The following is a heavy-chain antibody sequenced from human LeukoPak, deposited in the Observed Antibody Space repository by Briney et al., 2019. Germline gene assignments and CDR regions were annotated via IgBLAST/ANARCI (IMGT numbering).Heavy chain of an antibody. V-gene: IGHV4-61*01. D-gene: IGHD3-22*01. J-gene: IGHJ4*02. CDR1: GGYVNRGTFF. Sequence: SETLSLTCAVSGGYVNRGTFFWTWIRRPPGKGLEWIGYISNSGSTNYHPSLKSRVTISSDTSKTQFTLKLTSVTAADTAVYYCARSPSGYRFDSWGRGTLVTVS. CDR3: ARSPSGYRFDS. CDR2: ISNSGST.